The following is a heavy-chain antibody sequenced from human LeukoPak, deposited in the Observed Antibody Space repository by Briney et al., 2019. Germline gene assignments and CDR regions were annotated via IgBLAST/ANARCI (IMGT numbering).Heavy chain of an antibody. J-gene: IGHJ4*02. Sequence: PSETLSLTCTVSGGSISSSSYYWGWIRQPPGKGLEWIGSIYYSGSTYYNPSLKSRVTISVDTSKNQFSLKLSSVTAADTAVYYCAREGVATIYQDWGQGTLVTVSS. CDR2: IYYSGST. CDR3: AREGVATIYQD. D-gene: IGHD5-12*01. V-gene: IGHV4-39*07. CDR1: GGSISSSSYY.